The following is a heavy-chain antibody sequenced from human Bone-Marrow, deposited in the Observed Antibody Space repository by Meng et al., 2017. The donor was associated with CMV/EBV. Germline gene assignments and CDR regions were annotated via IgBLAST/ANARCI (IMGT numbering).Heavy chain of an antibody. Sequence: ASVKVSCKASGDTFSSYTISWVRQAPGQGLEWMGWINPNSGGTNYAQKFQGRVTMTRDTSISTAYMELSRLRSDDTAVYYCARASTGIGDIVVVPAALKWRYYYGMDVWGQGTTVTVSS. CDR1: GDTFSSYT. CDR2: INPNSGGT. J-gene: IGHJ6*02. CDR3: ARASTGIGDIVVVPAALKWRYYYGMDV. D-gene: IGHD2-2*01. V-gene: IGHV1-2*02.